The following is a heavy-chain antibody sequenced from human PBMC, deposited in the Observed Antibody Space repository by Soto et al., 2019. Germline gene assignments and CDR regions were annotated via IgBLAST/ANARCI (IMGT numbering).Heavy chain of an antibody. Sequence: QVQLVESGGGVVQPGRSLRLSCEASGFSLSTYGMHWVRQAPGKGLEWVAVISYDGSNKYHADSVKGRFTISRDNSRNTLYLQMNSLRLDDTAVYYCAKDAPRYSGFDFSQWGLGTLVTVSS. CDR1: GFSLSTYG. CDR3: AKDAPRYSGFDFSQ. J-gene: IGHJ4*02. V-gene: IGHV3-30*18. CDR2: ISYDGSNK. D-gene: IGHD5-12*01.